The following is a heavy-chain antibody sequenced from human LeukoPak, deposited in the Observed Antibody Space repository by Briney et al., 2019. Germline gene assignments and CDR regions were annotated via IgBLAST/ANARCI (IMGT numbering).Heavy chain of an antibody. J-gene: IGHJ4*02. CDR3: ANLWERGY. D-gene: IGHD1-26*01. Sequence: GESLRLSCAASGFTFSDYWMAWVRQAPGKGLEWVANIKQDGSNSYYLDSVRGRFTISRDNAKNSLFLQMNSLRAEDTAVYYWANLWERGYWGQGTLVTVSS. CDR1: GFTFSDYW. V-gene: IGHV3-7*01. CDR2: IKQDGSNS.